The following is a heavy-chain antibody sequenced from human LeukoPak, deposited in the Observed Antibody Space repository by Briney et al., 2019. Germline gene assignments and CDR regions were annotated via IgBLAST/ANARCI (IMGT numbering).Heavy chain of an antibody. Sequence: GRSLRLSCAASGFIFTDYALHWVRQAPGKGLEWVALVSYDGRNENYADSVKGRFTISRDTSKSTLYLQMNSLRVEDTAVYYCARGPPYGSRSDFFDYWGQGTLVTVSA. CDR1: GFIFTDYA. D-gene: IGHD3-10*01. J-gene: IGHJ4*02. V-gene: IGHV3-30*04. CDR2: VSYDGRNE. CDR3: ARGPPYGSRSDFFDY.